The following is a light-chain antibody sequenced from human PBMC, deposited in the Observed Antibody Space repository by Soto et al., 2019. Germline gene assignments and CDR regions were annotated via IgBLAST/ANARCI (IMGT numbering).Light chain of an antibody. CDR1: HIGSKS. J-gene: IGLJ3*02. CDR3: QVWDTSSDPAWV. Sequence: SYVLTQPPSVSVAPGKTARITCGGNHIGSKSVHWYQQRPGQAPVLVIYYASDRPSGIPERFSGSNSGNTATLTISRVEAGDEADSYCQVWDTSSDPAWVFGGGTKVTVL. CDR2: YAS. V-gene: IGLV3-21*04.